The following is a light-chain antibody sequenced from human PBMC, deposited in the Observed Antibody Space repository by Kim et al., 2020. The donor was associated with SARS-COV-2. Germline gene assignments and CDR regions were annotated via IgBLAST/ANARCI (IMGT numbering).Light chain of an antibody. V-gene: IGLV3-19*01. J-gene: IGLJ3*02. CDR1: SLRNYY. CDR3: NSRDSSGNHLV. CDR2: GRN. Sequence: SSELTQDPAVSVALGQTVRITCQGDSLRNYYASWYQQNPRQAPVVVIYGRNDRPSGIPDRFSGSNSGNTASLTITGAQAEDEANYYCNSRDSSGNHLVFG.